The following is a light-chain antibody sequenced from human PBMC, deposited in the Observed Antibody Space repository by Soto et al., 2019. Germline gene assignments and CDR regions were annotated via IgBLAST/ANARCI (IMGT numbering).Light chain of an antibody. Sequence: SVPNQPATVSGSPGQSIAISCTGTSSAVGGYNYVSWYQQHPGKAPKLMVYDVSNRPSGVSNRFSGSKSGNTASLTISGLQAEDEADYYCSSYTSSSTYVFGTGTKVTVL. V-gene: IGLV2-14*03. J-gene: IGLJ1*01. CDR1: SSAVGGYNY. CDR3: SSYTSSSTYV. CDR2: DVS.